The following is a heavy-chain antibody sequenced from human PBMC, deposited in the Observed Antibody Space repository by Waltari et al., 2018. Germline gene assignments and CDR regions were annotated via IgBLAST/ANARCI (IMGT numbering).Heavy chain of an antibody. V-gene: IGHV3-30*18. J-gene: IGHJ6*02. D-gene: IGHD6-19*01. CDR2: ISYDGSNK. CDR3: AKIPGDTWWLVQNYYYGMDV. CDR1: GFTFSSYG. Sequence: QVQLVESGGGVVQPGRSLRLSCAASGFTFSSYGMHWVRQAPGKGLGWVAVISYDGSNKYYADSVKGRFTISRDNSKNTLYLQMNSLRAEDTAVYYCAKIPGDTWWLVQNYYYGMDVWGQGTTVTVSS.